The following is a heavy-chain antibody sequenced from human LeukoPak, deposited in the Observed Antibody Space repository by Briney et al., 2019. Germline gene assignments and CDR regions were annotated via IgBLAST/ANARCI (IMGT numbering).Heavy chain of an antibody. V-gene: IGHV3-21*01. D-gene: IGHD3-3*01. CDR2: MSSSSGLI. J-gene: IGHJ4*02. Sequence: PGGSLRLSCAASGFTFSRYSMKWVRQAPGKGLEWVSSMSSSSGLIYYGDSVKGRFTVSRDNAKRSLYLQMNSLRADDTAVYYCGREFDGSASGVGYWGQGTLVTVSS. CDR3: GREFDGSASGVGY. CDR1: GFTFSRYS.